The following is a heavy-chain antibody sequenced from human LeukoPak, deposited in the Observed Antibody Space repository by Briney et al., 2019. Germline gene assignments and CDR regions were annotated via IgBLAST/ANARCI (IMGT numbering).Heavy chain of an antibody. CDR1: GYSFTSYG. J-gene: IGHJ4*02. Sequence: ASVNVSCKASGYSFTSYGITWVRQAPGQGLEWMGWISAYNGNRDYAQKLQDRVTMTTDTSTSTAYMELRSLRSDDTAVYYCARDPVGLSGSYLALFDYWGQGTLVTVSS. CDR3: ARDPVGLSGSYLALFDY. CDR2: ISAYNGNR. V-gene: IGHV1-18*01. D-gene: IGHD3-10*01.